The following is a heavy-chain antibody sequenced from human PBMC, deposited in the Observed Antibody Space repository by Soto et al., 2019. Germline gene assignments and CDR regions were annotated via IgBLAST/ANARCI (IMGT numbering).Heavy chain of an antibody. V-gene: IGHV1-18*01. CDR1: GYTFTNFG. D-gene: IGHD3-16*01. CDR2: ISAYNGNT. J-gene: IGHJ4*02. Sequence: QVQLVQSGAEVKKPGASVKVSCKASGYTFTNFGISWVRQAPGQGLEWMGWISAYNGNTNYAENFQGRVTMTTDTSPSPDDMELRSLRSDDTAVYYCSSGGTPIYYWGQGTLVTVSS. CDR3: SSGGTPIYY.